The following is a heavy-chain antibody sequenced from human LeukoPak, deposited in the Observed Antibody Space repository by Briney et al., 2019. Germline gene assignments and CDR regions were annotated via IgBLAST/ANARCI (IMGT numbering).Heavy chain of an antibody. CDR3: VSGWYGNDAFDI. J-gene: IGHJ3*02. D-gene: IGHD6-19*01. CDR1: DGSISRSTYY. Sequence: PSETLSLTCTVSDGSISRSTYYWGWIRQPPGKGLEWIGSIYYGGTTYYNPSLKSRVTISVDTSKNQFSLKLSSVTAADTAVYYCVSGWYGNDAFDIWGQGTMVTVSS. CDR2: IYYGGTT. V-gene: IGHV4-39*07.